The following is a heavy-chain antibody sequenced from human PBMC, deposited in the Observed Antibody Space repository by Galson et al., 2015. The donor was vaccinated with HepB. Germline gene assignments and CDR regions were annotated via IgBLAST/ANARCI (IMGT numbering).Heavy chain of an antibody. V-gene: IGHV3-9*01. D-gene: IGHD3-3*01. CDR3: AKDRNRNFWSGYAHFQH. Sequence: SLRLSCAASGFIFEDYAMHWVRQTPGKGLEWVSGISWNSGNIVYADSVKGRFTISRDNAKNSLYLQMNSLRTDDTALYYCAKDRNRNFWSGYAHFQHWGQGNLVTVSS. J-gene: IGHJ1*01. CDR2: ISWNSGNI. CDR1: GFIFEDYA.